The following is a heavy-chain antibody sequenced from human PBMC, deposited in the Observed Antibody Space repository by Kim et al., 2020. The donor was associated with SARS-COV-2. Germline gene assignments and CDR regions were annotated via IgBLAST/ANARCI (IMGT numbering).Heavy chain of an antibody. CDR2: IGAYNDNT. D-gene: IGHD3-9*01. J-gene: IGHJ4*03. Sequence: ASVKVSCKASGYTFATYGITWVRQAPGQGLEWMGWIGAYNDNTKYAQKFQGRVTMTTDTSTSTVYMELRRLRSDDTAVYYCARGDGLINDDIFTGYSCYF. CDR1: GYTFATYG. CDR3: ARGDGLINDDIFTGYSCYF. V-gene: IGHV1-18*01.